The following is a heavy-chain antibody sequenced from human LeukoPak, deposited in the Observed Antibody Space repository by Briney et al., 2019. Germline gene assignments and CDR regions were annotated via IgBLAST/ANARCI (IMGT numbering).Heavy chain of an antibody. J-gene: IGHJ3*02. Sequence: SETLSLTXTVSGGSISSYYWSWIRQPAGKGLEWIGRIYTSGSTNYNPSLKSRVTMSVATSKNQFSLKLSSVTAADTAVYYCARVGFYGRAFDIWGQGTMVTVSS. V-gene: IGHV4-4*07. CDR1: GGSISSYY. CDR3: ARVGFYGRAFDI. D-gene: IGHD3-3*01. CDR2: IYTSGST.